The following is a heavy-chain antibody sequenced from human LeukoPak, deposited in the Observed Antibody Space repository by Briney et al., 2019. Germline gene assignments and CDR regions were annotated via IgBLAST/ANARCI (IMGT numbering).Heavy chain of an antibody. CDR2: INPNSGGT. CDR3: ARDEWLVHNWFDP. D-gene: IGHD6-19*01. J-gene: IGHJ5*02. Sequence: ASVKVSCKASGYTFTGYYMHWVRQAPGQGLGWMGWINPNSGGTNYAQKFQGRVTMTRDTSISTAYMELSRLRSDDTAVYYCARDEWLVHNWFDPWGQGTLVTVSS. CDR1: GYTFTGYY. V-gene: IGHV1-2*02.